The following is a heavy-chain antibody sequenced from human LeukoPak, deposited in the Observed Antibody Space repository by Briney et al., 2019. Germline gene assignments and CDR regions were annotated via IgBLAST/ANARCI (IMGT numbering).Heavy chain of an antibody. J-gene: IGHJ4*02. CDR1: GYTFTNYY. Sequence: GASVKVSCKASGYTFTNYYIHWVRQAPGQGLEWMGIINPSGGSTSYAQKLQGRVTMTRDMSTSTVYMELSSLRSEDTAVYYCARAGHSYDDVSGYYRDLDYWGQGTLVTVSS. CDR2: INPSGGST. V-gene: IGHV1-46*01. D-gene: IGHD3-22*01. CDR3: ARAGHSYDDVSGYYRDLDY.